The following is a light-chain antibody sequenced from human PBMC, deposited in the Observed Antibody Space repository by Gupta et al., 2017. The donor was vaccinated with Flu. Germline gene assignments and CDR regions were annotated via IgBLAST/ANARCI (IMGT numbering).Light chain of an antibody. CDR1: SGHSSYA. CDR3: QTWGTGIRV. CDR2: VNSDGSH. J-gene: IGLJ3*02. Sequence: QLVLTQSPSASASLGASVKLTCTLSSGHSSYAIAWHQQQPEKCPRFLMKVNSDGSHSKGDGIPDRFSGSRSGAERYLTISSLQSEDEADYYCQTWGTGIRVFGGGTKLTVL. V-gene: IGLV4-69*01.